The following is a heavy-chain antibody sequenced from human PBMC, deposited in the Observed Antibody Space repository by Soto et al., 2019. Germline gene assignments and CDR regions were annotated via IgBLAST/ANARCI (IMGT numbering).Heavy chain of an antibody. D-gene: IGHD2-8*01. CDR3: ARLGYCTNGVCSSYYYYMDV. Sequence: SETLSLTCAVYGGSFSGYYWSWIRQPPGKGLEWIGEINHSGSTNYNPSLKSRVTISVDTSKNQFSLKLSSVTAADTAVYYCARLGYCTNGVCSSYYYYMDVWGKGTTVTVSS. CDR2: INHSGST. V-gene: IGHV4-34*01. CDR1: GGSFSGYY. J-gene: IGHJ6*03.